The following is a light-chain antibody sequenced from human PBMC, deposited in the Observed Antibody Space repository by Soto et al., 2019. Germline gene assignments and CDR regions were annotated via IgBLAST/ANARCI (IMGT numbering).Light chain of an antibody. CDR2: AAS. Sequence: DIQMTQSPSSLSASVGERITITCRASQGISNYLTWYQQKPGKVPKLLIYAASTLQSGVPSRFSGSGSGTDFTLTISSLQPEDVATYYCQKYNSAPQTFGQGTKVDIK. CDR1: QGISNY. V-gene: IGKV1-27*01. J-gene: IGKJ1*01. CDR3: QKYNSAPQT.